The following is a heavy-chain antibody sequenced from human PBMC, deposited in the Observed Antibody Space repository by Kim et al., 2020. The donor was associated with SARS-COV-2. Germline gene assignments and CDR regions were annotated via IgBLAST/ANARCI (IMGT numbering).Heavy chain of an antibody. V-gene: IGHV4-31*03. D-gene: IGHD5-12*01. J-gene: IGHJ3*02. Sequence: SETLSLTCTVSGGSISSGGYYWSWIRQHPGQGLEWIGYIYYSGSTYYNPSLKSRLTLSVDTSKNQFSLKLSTVTAADTAVYYCARELSGHDTVDAIDIWGQGRLGTVSS. CDR3: ARELSGHDTVDAIDI. CDR2: IYYSGST. CDR1: GGSISSGGYY.